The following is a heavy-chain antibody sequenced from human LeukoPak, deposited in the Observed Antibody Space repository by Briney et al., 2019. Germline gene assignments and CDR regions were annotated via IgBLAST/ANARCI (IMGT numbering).Heavy chain of an antibody. D-gene: IGHD5-18*01. CDR2: INTDGSSG. CDR3: ARGHSYGYGVDV. Sequence: TGGSLRLSCVASGFTFSSYWMHWVRQAPGKGLVWVSRINTDGSSGNYADSVRGRFTISRDNAKNTLYLQMNSLRAEDTAVYYCARGHSYGYGVDVWGQGTTVTVSS. J-gene: IGHJ6*02. V-gene: IGHV3-74*01. CDR1: GFTFSSYW.